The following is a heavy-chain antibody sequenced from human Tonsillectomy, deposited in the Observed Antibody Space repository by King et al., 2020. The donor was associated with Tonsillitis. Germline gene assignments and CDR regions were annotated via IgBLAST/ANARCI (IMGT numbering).Heavy chain of an antibody. V-gene: IGHV4-31*03. J-gene: IGHJ4*02. CDR1: GDSLTSGGYF. D-gene: IGHD4-17*01. CDR3: ARNRDYGDYVDF. Sequence: QLQESGPGLVRPSQTLSLICSVSGDSLTSGGYFWSWIRQHPAKGLEWIGSIYHSGPTYHTPSLRSRLFMSVYTSKNQFTLRLTSETAADTAVYYCARNRDYGDYVDFWGQGTLVAVSS. CDR2: IYHSGPT.